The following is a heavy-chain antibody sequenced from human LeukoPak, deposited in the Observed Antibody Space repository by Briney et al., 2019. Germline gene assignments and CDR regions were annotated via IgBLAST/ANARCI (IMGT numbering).Heavy chain of an antibody. CDR2: IIPIFGTA. CDR1: GGTFSSYA. D-gene: IGHD5-12*01. CDR3: ARPERGYSGYDDRDAFDI. V-gene: IGHV1-69*05. Sequence: SVKVSCKASGGTFSSYAISWLRQAPGQGLEWMGGIIPIFGTANYAQKFQGRVTITTDESTSTAYMELSSLRSEDTAVYYCARPERGYSGYDDRDAFDIWGQGTMVTVSS. J-gene: IGHJ3*02.